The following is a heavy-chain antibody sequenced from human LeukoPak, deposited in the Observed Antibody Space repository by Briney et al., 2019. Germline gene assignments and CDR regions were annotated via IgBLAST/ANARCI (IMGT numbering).Heavy chain of an antibody. CDR2: INPHTGDT. CDR3: ARLWSNSLDY. Sequence: GASVKVSCKTSGYTFIGYYLHWVRQAPGQGLEWMGWINPHTGDTRYAQKFQGRVTLTRDKSISTAYMELSRLRSDHTAVYFCARLWSNSLDYWGQGTLVTVSS. J-gene: IGHJ4*02. D-gene: IGHD2-21*01. V-gene: IGHV1-2*02. CDR1: GYTFIGYY.